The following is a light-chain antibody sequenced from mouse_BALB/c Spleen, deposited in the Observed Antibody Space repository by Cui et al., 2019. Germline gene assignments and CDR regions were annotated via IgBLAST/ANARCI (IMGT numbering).Light chain of an antibody. J-gene: IGKJ4*01. V-gene: IGKV12-46*01. CDR2: AAT. CDR1: ENIYSN. CDR3: QHFWGTPFT. Sequence: DSQMTQSPASLSVSVGETVTLTCRASENIYSNLAWYQQKQGKSPQLLVYAATNLADGVPSRFSGSGSGTQYSLKINSLQSEDFGSYYCQHFWGTPFTFGSGTKLEIK.